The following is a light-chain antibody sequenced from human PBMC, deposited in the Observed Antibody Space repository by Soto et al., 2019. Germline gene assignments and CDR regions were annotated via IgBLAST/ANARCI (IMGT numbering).Light chain of an antibody. Sequence: DIVMTQSPDSLAVSLGERATINCKSSQSVLYSSNNKNYLAWFQQKPGQPPKLLISWASTRASGVPNRFSGSASGTDFTLTISSLQAEDVAVYYCQQYYSPPLTFGGGTKVEIK. CDR1: QSVLYSSNNKNY. J-gene: IGKJ4*01. CDR2: WAS. CDR3: QQYYSPPLT. V-gene: IGKV4-1*01.